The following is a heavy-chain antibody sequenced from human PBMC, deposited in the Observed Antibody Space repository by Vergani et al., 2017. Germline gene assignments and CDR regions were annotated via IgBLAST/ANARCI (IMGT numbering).Heavy chain of an antibody. D-gene: IGHD3-10*01. J-gene: IGHJ4*02. CDR1: GGTFSSYA. Sequence: QVQLVQSGAEVKKPGSSVKVSCKASGGTFSSYAISWVRQAPGQGIEWMGGIIPIFGTANYAQKFQGRVTITADKSTSTAYMELSSLRCEDTAVYYCARVEMSAEARGDYFDYWSQGTLVTVSS. CDR3: ARVEMSAEARGDYFDY. V-gene: IGHV1-69*06. CDR2: IIPIFGTA.